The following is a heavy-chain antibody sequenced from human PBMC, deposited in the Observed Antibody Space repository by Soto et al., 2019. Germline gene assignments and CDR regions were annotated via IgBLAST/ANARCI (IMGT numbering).Heavy chain of an antibody. D-gene: IGHD3-22*01. CDR1: GFTFSSYA. CDR3: AKVGPLAHYYDSSGYSGY. J-gene: IGHJ4*02. V-gene: IGHV3-23*01. Sequence: QPGGSLRLSCAASGFTFSSYAMSWVRQAPGKGLEWVSAISGSGGSTYYADSVKGRFTISRDNSKNTLYLQMNSLRAEDTAVYYCAKVGPLAHYYDSSGYSGYWGQGTLVTVSS. CDR2: ISGSGGST.